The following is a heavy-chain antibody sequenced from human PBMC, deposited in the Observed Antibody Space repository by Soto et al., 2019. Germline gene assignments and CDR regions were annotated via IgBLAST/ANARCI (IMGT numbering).Heavy chain of an antibody. J-gene: IGHJ6*02. CDR2: IYPGDSGT. CDR3: ARNIVLKQTKYYYGMDV. V-gene: IGHV5-51*01. D-gene: IGHD2-8*01. Sequence: GESLKISCKGSGYSFTSYWIGWVRQMPGKGLEWMGIIYPGDSGTRYSPSFQGQVTISADKSISTAYLQWSSLKASDTAMYYCARNIVLKQTKYYYGMDVWGQGTTVTVSS. CDR1: GYSFTSYW.